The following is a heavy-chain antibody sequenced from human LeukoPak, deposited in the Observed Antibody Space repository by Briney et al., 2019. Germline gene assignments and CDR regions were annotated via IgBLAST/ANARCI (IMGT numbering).Heavy chain of an antibody. Sequence: SQTLSLTCAISGDNVSSKSAAWNWIRQSPSRGLEWLGRTYYRSKWYNDYAVSVKSRITIDPDTSKNQFSLQLNSVTPEDTAVYYCARGRYGSGSYYYNYGMDVWGQGTTVTVSS. V-gene: IGHV6-1*01. CDR1: GDNVSSKSAA. CDR2: TYYRSKWYN. CDR3: ARGRYGSGSYYYNYGMDV. D-gene: IGHD3-10*01. J-gene: IGHJ6*02.